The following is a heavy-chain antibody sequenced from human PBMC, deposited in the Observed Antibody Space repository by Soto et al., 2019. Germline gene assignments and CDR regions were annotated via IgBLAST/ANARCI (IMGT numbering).Heavy chain of an antibody. V-gene: IGHV3-23*01. CDR2: LSGSGIST. CDR3: ASAGQQLVWYFDY. Sequence: PGGPLRLSCAASGFTFSSYAMSWVRQAPGKGLEWVSALSGSGISTYYADTVKGRFTISRDNSRNTLYLQMNSLRAEDTAVYHCASAGQQLVWYFDYWGHGTLVTVSS. CDR1: GFTFSSYA. D-gene: IGHD6-13*01. J-gene: IGHJ4*01.